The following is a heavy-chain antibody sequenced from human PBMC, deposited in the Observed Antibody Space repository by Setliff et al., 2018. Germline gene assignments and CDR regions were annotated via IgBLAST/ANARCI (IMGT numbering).Heavy chain of an antibody. V-gene: IGHV4-38-2*01. Sequence: PSETLSLTCAVSYYSISSGYYWGWIRQPPGKGLEWIGSMYHSGSTYYSPSLESRVTISVDMSKNHLSLKLSSVTAADTAIYYCAISTLSICTGGNCPNAFDVWGQGTVVTVSS. CDR2: MYHSGST. J-gene: IGHJ3*01. D-gene: IGHD2-8*02. CDR1: YYSISSGYY. CDR3: AISTLSICTGGNCPNAFDV.